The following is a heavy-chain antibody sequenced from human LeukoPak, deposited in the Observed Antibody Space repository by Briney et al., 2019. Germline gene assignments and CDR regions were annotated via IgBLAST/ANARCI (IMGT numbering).Heavy chain of an antibody. D-gene: IGHD3-10*01. Sequence: SSETLSLTCTVSGGSISSYYRSWIRQPPGKGLEWIGYIYYNGSTNYNPSLKSRVTISVDTSKKQFSLKLNSVTAADTAVYYCARDLYASGNYRSYWYFDLWGRGTLVTVSS. J-gene: IGHJ2*01. CDR3: ARDLYASGNYRSYWYFDL. V-gene: IGHV4-59*01. CDR1: GGSISSYY. CDR2: IYYNGST.